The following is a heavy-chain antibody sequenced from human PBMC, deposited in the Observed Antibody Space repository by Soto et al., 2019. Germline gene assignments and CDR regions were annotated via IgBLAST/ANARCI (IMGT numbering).Heavy chain of an antibody. Sequence: SETLSLTCTVSGGSISSGDYYWGWIRQPPGKGLEWIGYIHYSGSTYHNPSLKSRVAISVDTSKNQFSLKLTSVTAADTAVYYCGRAHRDLQQVVHYYYSFNVWGQGTTVTVSS. J-gene: IGHJ6*02. D-gene: IGHD6-13*01. CDR1: GGSISSGDYY. CDR3: GRAHRDLQQVVHYYYSFNV. CDR2: IHYSGST. V-gene: IGHV4-30-4*01.